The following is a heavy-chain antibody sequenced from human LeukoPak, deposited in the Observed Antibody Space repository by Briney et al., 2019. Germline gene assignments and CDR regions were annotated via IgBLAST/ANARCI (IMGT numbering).Heavy chain of an antibody. Sequence: GGSLRLSCTASGFSVSHNYMNWVRQPPGKGLEWVALIYSGGNTHYADSVKGRVTISRDNSKNTLYLQMGSLRVEDTAGYYCTRDTPGIAASVSGGWGQGTLVTASS. V-gene: IGHV3-53*01. CDR1: GFSVSHNY. CDR2: IYSGGNT. J-gene: IGHJ4*02. CDR3: TRDTPGIAASVSGG. D-gene: IGHD6-13*01.